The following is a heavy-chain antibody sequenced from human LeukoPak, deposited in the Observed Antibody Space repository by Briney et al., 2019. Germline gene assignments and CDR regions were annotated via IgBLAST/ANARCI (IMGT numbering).Heavy chain of an antibody. CDR1: GGSISSYY. D-gene: IGHD3-10*01. CDR2: IYYSGST. Sequence: SETLSLTCTVSGGSISSYYSSWIRQPPGKGLEWIGYIYYSGSTNYNPSLKSRVTISVDTSKNQFSLKLSSVTAADTAVYYCARDQLRGVIRYWGQGTLVTVSS. J-gene: IGHJ4*02. CDR3: ARDQLRGVIRY. V-gene: IGHV4-59*01.